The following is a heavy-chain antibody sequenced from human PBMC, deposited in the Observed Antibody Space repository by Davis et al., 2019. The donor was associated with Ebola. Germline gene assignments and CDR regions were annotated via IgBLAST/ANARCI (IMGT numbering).Heavy chain of an antibody. V-gene: IGHV3-7*03. CDR1: QFNFTGAW. J-gene: IGHJ5*01. CDR3: ARDSGWSGVVS. D-gene: IGHD6-19*01. CDR2: IKQDGSDK. Sequence: GESLKISCAGSQFNFTGAWMNWVRQAPGKGLEWVANIKQDGSDKNYVDSVKGRFTISRDDAKNSLYLQMNSLRAEDTAVYYCARDSGWSGVVSWGQGTLVTVSS.